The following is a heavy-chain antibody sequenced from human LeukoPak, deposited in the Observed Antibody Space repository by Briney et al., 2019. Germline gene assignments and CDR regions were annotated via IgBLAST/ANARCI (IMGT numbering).Heavy chain of an antibody. V-gene: IGHV4-38-2*01. J-gene: IGHJ4*02. CDR3: ARHLNSIFGVVTPDY. CDR2: IYHSGTT. CDR1: GYSISSDYY. D-gene: IGHD3-3*01. Sequence: SETLSPTCAVSGYSISSDYYWGWIRQPPGKGLEWIGSIYHSGTTYYNPSLKSRVTISVDTSKNQFSLKLSSVTAADTAVYYCARHLNSIFGVVTPDYWGQGTLVTVSS.